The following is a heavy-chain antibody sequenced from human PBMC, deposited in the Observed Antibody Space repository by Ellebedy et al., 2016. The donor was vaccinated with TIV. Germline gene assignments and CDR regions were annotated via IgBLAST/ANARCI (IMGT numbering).Heavy chain of an antibody. D-gene: IGHD3-22*01. CDR3: ARRVRYYDSSGYSNYHFDY. J-gene: IGHJ4*02. CDR1: GYSFTDYL. V-gene: IGHV5-51*01. Sequence: GESLKISCKGSGYSFTDYLIGWVRQMPGKGLEWMGFIHPGDSDTTYSPSFQGHVTISADKSIGTAYLQWNSLKASDTAMYYCARRVRYYDSSGYSNYHFDYWGQGTLVTVSS. CDR2: IHPGDSDT.